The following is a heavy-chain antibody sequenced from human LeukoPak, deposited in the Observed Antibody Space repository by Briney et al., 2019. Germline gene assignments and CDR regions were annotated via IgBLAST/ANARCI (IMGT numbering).Heavy chain of an antibody. V-gene: IGHV3-11*03. J-gene: IGHJ4*02. CDR1: GFSFSDYY. Sequence: GGSLRLSCAASGFSFSDYYMSWIRQAPGKGLEWISYISSSSSSTNYADSVKGRLTISRDNAKNSLHLHMNDLRAEDTAIYYCARLYYDILTGYSPLDYWAREPWSPSPQ. CDR3: ARLYYDILTGYSPLDY. D-gene: IGHD3-9*01. CDR2: ISSSSSST.